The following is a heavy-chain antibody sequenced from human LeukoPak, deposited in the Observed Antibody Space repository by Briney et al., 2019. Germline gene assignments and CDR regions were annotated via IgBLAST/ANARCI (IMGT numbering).Heavy chain of an antibody. D-gene: IGHD6-19*01. V-gene: IGHV4-59*01. J-gene: IGHJ4*02. CDR3: ASSVVAGTQIDY. Sequence: PSETLSLTCTVSGGSISSYYWSWIRQPPGKGLEWIEYIYYSGSTNYNPSLKSRVTISVDTSKNQFSLKLSSVTAADTAVYYCASSVVAGTQIDYWGQGTLVTVSS. CDR1: GGSISSYY. CDR2: IYYSGST.